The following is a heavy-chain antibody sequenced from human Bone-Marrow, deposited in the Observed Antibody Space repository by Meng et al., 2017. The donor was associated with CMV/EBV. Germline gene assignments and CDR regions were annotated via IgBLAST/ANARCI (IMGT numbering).Heavy chain of an antibody. Sequence: SETLSLTCTVSGGSISSGDYYWSWIRQPPGKGLEWIGYIYYSGSTYYNPSLKSRVTISVDTSKNQFSLKLSSVTAADTAVYYCARDRCSSTSCYRWYYYGMDVWGQGTTVTVSS. CDR2: IYYSGST. CDR1: GGSISSGDYY. V-gene: IGHV4-30-4*08. CDR3: ARDRCSSTSCYRWYYYGMDV. J-gene: IGHJ6*02. D-gene: IGHD2-2*02.